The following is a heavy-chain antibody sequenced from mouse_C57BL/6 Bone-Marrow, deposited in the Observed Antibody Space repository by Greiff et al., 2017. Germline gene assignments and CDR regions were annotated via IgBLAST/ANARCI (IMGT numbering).Heavy chain of an antibody. CDR2: INPEDGDT. J-gene: IGHJ1*03. CDR1: GFNIKDYY. Sequence: EVQLLQSGAELVKPGASVKLSCTASGFNIKDYYMHWVRQRTEQGLEWIGKINPEDGDTKYAPKFQGSVTITADTSSNTAYLQLISLTSEDTAVYYCARGIYWYFDVWGTGTTVTVSS. V-gene: IGHV14-2*01. CDR3: ARGIYWYFDV.